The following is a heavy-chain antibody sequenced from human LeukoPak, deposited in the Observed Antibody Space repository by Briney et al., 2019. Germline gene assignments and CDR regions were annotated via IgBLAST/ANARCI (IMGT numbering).Heavy chain of an antibody. D-gene: IGHD6-19*01. CDR2: ISSSGSTI. CDR3: ANGFSSGWYAHYFDY. V-gene: IGHV3-48*03. CDR1: GFTFSSYE. J-gene: IGHJ4*02. Sequence: GGSLRLSCAASGFTFSSYEMNWVRQAPGKGLEWVSYISSSGSTIYYADSVKGRFTISRDNAKNSLYLQMNSLRAEDTAVYYCANGFSSGWYAHYFDYWGQGTLVTVSS.